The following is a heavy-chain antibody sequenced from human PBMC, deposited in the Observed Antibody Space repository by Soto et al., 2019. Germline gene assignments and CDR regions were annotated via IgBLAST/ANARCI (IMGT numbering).Heavy chain of an antibody. Sequence: GGSLRLSCAASGFTFSIYWMHWVRQEPGKGLLWVSRINTDGSVTSYADSVKGRFTISRDNAKNTLYLQMNSLRAEDTAVYYCARVNSSIEHSNGLDVWGQGTTVTVSS. J-gene: IGHJ6*02. CDR2: INTDGSVT. CDR3: ARVNSSIEHSNGLDV. CDR1: GFTFSIYW. V-gene: IGHV3-74*01. D-gene: IGHD6-13*01.